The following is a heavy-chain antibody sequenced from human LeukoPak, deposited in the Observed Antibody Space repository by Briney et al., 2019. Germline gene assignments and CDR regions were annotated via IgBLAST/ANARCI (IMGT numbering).Heavy chain of an antibody. CDR2: IHYSGST. CDR3: ARLGALHDAFDV. J-gene: IGHJ3*01. CDR1: GVSIRSYY. D-gene: IGHD3-16*01. Sequence: SETLSFACTVWGVSIRSYYWIGIRQPPGKGLEWIGNIHYSGSTKYNSALKSRVTISVDTSNNQFSLRVTSLTAADTAVYYCARLGALHDAFDVWG. V-gene: IGHV4-59*12.